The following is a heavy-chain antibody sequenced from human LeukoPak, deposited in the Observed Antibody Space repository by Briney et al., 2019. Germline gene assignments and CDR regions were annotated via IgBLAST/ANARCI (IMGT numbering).Heavy chain of an antibody. Sequence: GGSLRLSCAAPGFTFSDYYISWIRQAPGEGLEWISYISSSGSTIYYADSVKGRFTISRDNAKNSLYLQMNSLRAEDTAVYYCARRMADGAFDYWGQGTLVTVSS. V-gene: IGHV3-11*04. J-gene: IGHJ4*02. CDR2: ISSSGSTI. D-gene: IGHD5-24*01. CDR1: GFTFSDYY. CDR3: ARRMADGAFDY.